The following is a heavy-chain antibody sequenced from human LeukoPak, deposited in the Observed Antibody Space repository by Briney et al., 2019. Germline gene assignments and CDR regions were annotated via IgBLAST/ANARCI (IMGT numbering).Heavy chain of an antibody. Sequence: SETLSLTCAVYGGSFSGYYWSWIRQPPGKGLEWIGEINHSGSTNYNPSLKSRVTISVDTSKNQFSLKLSSVTAADTAVYYCARARVEVAAVAPNWFDPWGQGTLVTVSS. J-gene: IGHJ5*02. CDR3: ARARVEVAAVAPNWFDP. V-gene: IGHV4-34*01. D-gene: IGHD2-2*01. CDR1: GGSFSGYY. CDR2: INHSGST.